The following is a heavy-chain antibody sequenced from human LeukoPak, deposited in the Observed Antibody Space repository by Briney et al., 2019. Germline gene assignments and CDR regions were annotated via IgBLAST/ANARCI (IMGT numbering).Heavy chain of an antibody. CDR1: GFTFSSYW. J-gene: IGHJ4*02. D-gene: IGHD2-8*01. V-gene: IGHV3-74*01. CDR2: IHGDGRTT. CDR3: ARDNGENYHTAFVY. Sequence: GGSLRLSCAASGFTFSSYWIHWVRKVPGKGLVWVSRIHGDGRTTTYADSVKGRFTISRDNAKNTLYLQMNSLRAEDTAVYSCARDNGENYHTAFVYGGEGPRDTVSS.